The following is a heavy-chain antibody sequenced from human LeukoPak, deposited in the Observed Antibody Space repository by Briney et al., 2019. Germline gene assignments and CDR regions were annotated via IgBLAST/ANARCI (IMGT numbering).Heavy chain of an antibody. CDR1: GYAFTSYP. CDR3: ARGYDYGDYVGDFDY. V-gene: IGHV1-18*01. CDR2: VTTYNVNT. J-gene: IGHJ4*02. D-gene: IGHD4-17*01. Sequence: ASGQVSSQASGYAFTSYPISWVRQAPGQGLEWKGWVTTYNVNTKYAQQLQGRVTMTTATSTSTVYMVLRGLRADEAAVYYCARGYDYGDYVGDFDYWGQGTLVTVSS.